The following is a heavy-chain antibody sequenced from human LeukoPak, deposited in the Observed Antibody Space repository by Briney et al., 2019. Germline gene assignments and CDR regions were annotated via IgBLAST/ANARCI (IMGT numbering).Heavy chain of an antibody. J-gene: IGHJ4*02. D-gene: IGHD2-15*01. CDR3: AKDLRGLLPYYFDY. Sequence: PTGGSLRLSCAASGFTVSSSYMSWVRQAPGKGLEWVSVIYSGGSTYYADSVKGRFTISRDNSKNTLYLQMNSLRAEDTAVYYCAKDLRGLLPYYFDYWGQGTLVTVSS. V-gene: IGHV3-53*01. CDR1: GFTVSSSY. CDR2: IYSGGST.